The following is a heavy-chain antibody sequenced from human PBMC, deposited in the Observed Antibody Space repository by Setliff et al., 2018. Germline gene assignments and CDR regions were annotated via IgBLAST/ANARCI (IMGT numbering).Heavy chain of an antibody. CDR3: TTDQIVVVDY. D-gene: IGHD3-22*01. V-gene: IGHV3-15*01. J-gene: IGHJ4*02. Sequence: PGGSLRLSCAASGFTFSGSAVYWVRQASGRGLEWVGRIKTKSDGETTDYAAPVKGRFTISRDDSKNTLYLQMNSLKTEDTAVYYCTTDQIVVVDYWGQGTLVTVSS. CDR2: IKTKSDGETT. CDR1: GFTFSGSA.